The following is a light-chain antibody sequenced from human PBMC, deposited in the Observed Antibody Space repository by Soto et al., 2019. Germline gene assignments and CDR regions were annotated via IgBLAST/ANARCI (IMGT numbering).Light chain of an antibody. V-gene: IGKV3-20*01. CDR2: GAS. Sequence: EIVLTQSPGTLSLSPGEGGTLSCRASQSINSFFAWYQQRRGQAPRLLIHGASNRAIGIPDRFSGSGSGTDFTLTISRLEPEDFAVYYCQQYGGSPRTFGQGTKVEVK. CDR3: QQYGGSPRT. J-gene: IGKJ1*01. CDR1: QSINSF.